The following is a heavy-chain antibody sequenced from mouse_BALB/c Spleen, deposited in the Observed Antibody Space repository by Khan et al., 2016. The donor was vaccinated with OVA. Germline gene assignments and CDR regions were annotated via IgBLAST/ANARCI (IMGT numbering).Heavy chain of an antibody. CDR3: ASNLSWSFAY. CDR1: GITFSSYS. CDR2: ISSGGDYT. J-gene: IGHJ3*01. V-gene: IGHV5-6*01. Sequence: EVQLVESGGDLVEPGGSLKLSCAVSGITFSSYSMSWVRQTPDKRLEWVATISSGGDYTYYPDIVKGRFTISRDNAKTSLNLQMSSLKSEDTSMYYGASNLSWSFAYWGQGTLVTVSA. D-gene: IGHD1-3*01.